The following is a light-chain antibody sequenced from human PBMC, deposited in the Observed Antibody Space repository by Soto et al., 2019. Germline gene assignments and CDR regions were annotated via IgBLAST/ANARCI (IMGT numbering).Light chain of an antibody. J-gene: IGKJ4*01. CDR2: GAS. V-gene: IGKV3-20*01. Sequence: EIVLTQSPGTLSLSPGERATLSCRASQSVSSNYLVWYQQKPGQAPRLLIYGASSRATGIPDRFSGSGSGTDFTLTINRLEPEDFAVYHCQQYGNSPPLTFGGGTKVEIK. CDR1: QSVSSNY. CDR3: QQYGNSPPLT.